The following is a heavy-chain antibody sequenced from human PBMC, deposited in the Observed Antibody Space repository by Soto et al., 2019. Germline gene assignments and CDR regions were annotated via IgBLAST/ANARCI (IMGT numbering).Heavy chain of an antibody. D-gene: IGHD2-2*01. Sequence: QVQLVESGGGVVQPGRSLRLSCAASGFSFNSYGMHWVRQAPGNGLEWVAVIWYDGSNKYYADSVKGRFTISRDNSKNTLYLQMNSLRAEDTAVYYCARDLWGGPAAFDYWGQGTLVIVSS. V-gene: IGHV3-33*01. CDR1: GFSFNSYG. J-gene: IGHJ4*02. CDR2: IWYDGSNK. CDR3: ARDLWGGPAAFDY.